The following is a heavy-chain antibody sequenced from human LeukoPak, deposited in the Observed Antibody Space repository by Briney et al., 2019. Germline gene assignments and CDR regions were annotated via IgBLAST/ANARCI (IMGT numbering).Heavy chain of an antibody. V-gene: IGHV3-33*01. J-gene: IGHJ4*02. CDR3: ARDSAKDGDYYLYYFDY. D-gene: IGHD4-17*01. Sequence: PGRSLRRSCAASGFTFSSYGMHWVRQAPGKGLEWVAVIWYDGSNKYYADSVKGRFTISRDNSKNTLYLQMNSLRAEDTAVYYCARDSAKDGDYYLYYFDYWGQGTLVTVSS. CDR2: IWYDGSNK. CDR1: GFTFSSYG.